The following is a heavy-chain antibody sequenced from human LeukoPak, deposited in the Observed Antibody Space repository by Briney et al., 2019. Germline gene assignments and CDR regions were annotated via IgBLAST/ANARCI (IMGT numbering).Heavy chain of an antibody. Sequence: GGSLRLSCAASGLTFSSYAMHWVRQAPGKGLEWVAVISYDGATKYYADSVKGRFTISRDNSKNTLFLQMNSLRPDDTALYYCTRVSGSVTSPWGQGTLVTVSS. V-gene: IGHV3-30-3*01. J-gene: IGHJ5*02. CDR3: TRVSGSVTSP. D-gene: IGHD4-17*01. CDR1: GLTFSSYA. CDR2: ISYDGATK.